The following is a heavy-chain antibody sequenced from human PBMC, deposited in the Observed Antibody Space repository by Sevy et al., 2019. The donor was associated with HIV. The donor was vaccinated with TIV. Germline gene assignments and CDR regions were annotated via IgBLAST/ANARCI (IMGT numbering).Heavy chain of an antibody. CDR3: TTGGSLFQH. D-gene: IGHD3-16*01. V-gene: IGHV3-15*01. J-gene: IGHJ1*01. CDR2: FKSKTDGGAT. CDR1: GFTFSNVW. Sequence: GGSLRLSCVASGFTFSNVWMSWVRQAPGKGLEWVGHFKSKTDGGATDYAAPVRGRFTISRDDSKNTLYLQMNSLKTEDTAVYYCTTGGSLFQHWGQGTLVTVSS.